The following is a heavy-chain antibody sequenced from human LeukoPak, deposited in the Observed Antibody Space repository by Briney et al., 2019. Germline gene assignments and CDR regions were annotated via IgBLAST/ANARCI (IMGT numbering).Heavy chain of an antibody. D-gene: IGHD3-3*01. V-gene: IGHV3-23*01. CDR1: GFTFSSYA. CDR3: AKLGGNYDFWSGYSRTDY. J-gene: IGHJ4*02. CDR2: ISGSGGST. Sequence: GGSLRLSCAASGFTFSSYAMSWVRQAPGKGLECVSYISGSGGSTYYADAVKGRFTISRDNSKNTLYLQMNSLRAEDTSVYYCAKLGGNYDFWSGYSRTDYWGQGTLVTVSS.